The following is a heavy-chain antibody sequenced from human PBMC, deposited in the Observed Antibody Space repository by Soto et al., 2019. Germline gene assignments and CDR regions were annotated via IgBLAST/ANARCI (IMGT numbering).Heavy chain of an antibody. Sequence: PSETLSLTCIVSVESLSSSSYYWRWIRQPPGKVLEWIGSIYYSGRTYYNPSFKSRVTISIDTSKNQFSLKLSSVTATDTAVYYSARQRTPVVTQAYFDHWGQGALVTVSS. V-gene: IGHV4-39*01. J-gene: IGHJ4*02. CDR1: VESLSSSSYY. CDR3: ARQRTPVVTQAYFDH. D-gene: IGHD2-21*02. CDR2: IYYSGRT.